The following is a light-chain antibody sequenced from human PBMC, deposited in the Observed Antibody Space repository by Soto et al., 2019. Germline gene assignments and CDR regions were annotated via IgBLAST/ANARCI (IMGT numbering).Light chain of an antibody. V-gene: IGKV1-39*01. J-gene: IGKJ1*01. CDR3: QQSYSTPT. CDR1: QSIGTY. CDR2: GAS. Sequence: DIQVTQSPSSLSASVGDRVTITCRASQSIGTYLNWYHQKPGKAPQLLIYGASTLQSGVPSRFSASGSGTHFTLTINSPQPEDFGTYSCQQSYSTPTFGQGTKVDIK.